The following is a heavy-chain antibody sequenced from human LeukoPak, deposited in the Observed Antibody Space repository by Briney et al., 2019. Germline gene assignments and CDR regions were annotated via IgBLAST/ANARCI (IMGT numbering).Heavy chain of an antibody. CDR1: GYTFTDHY. J-gene: IGHJ4*02. V-gene: IGHV1-2*02. Sequence: ASVKVSCKASGYTFTDHYMHWVRQAPGKGLEWMAWINPNSGGTNYAQKFQGRVTMTRDTSTSTVYMELSSLRSEDTAVYYCARGERGVLWFGELGGYFDYWGQGTLVTVSS. D-gene: IGHD3-10*01. CDR2: INPNSGGT. CDR3: ARGERGVLWFGELGGYFDY.